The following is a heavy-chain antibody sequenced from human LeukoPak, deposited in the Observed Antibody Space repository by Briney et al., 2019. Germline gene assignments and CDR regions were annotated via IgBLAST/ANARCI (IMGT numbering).Heavy chain of an antibody. CDR2: IYTSGST. Sequence: SETLSLTCTVSGGSISSYYWSWIRQPPGKGLEWIGYIYTSGSTNYNPSLKSRVTISVDTSKNQFSLRLSSVTAADTAVYYCAGMTAAGSLDYWGQGTLVTVSS. CDR1: GGSISSYY. J-gene: IGHJ4*02. CDR3: AGMTAAGSLDY. V-gene: IGHV4-4*09. D-gene: IGHD6-13*01.